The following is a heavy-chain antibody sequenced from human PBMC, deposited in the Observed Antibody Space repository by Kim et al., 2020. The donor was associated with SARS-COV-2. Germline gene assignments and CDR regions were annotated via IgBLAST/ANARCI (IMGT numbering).Heavy chain of an antibody. Sequence: ASVKVSCKASGYTFTSYAMNWVRQAPGQGLEWMGWINTNTGNPTYAQGFTGRFVFSLDTSVSTAYLQISSLKAEDTAVYYCAREYSSSWGDWFDPWGQGTLVTVSS. D-gene: IGHD6-6*01. CDR1: GYTFTSYA. V-gene: IGHV7-4-1*02. CDR2: INTNTGNP. CDR3: AREYSSSWGDWFDP. J-gene: IGHJ5*02.